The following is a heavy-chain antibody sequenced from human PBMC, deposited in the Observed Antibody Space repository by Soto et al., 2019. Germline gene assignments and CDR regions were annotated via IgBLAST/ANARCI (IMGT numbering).Heavy chain of an antibody. CDR2: ISYDGSNK. J-gene: IGHJ3*02. V-gene: IGHV3-30-3*01. Sequence: PGGSLRLSCAASGFTFSIYAMHWVRQAPGKGLEWVAVISYDGSNKYYADSVKGRFTISRDNSKNTLYLQMNSLRAEDTAVYYCARVQRPVLRFLEWLLSAFDIWGQGTMVTVSS. CDR3: ARVQRPVLRFLEWLLSAFDI. CDR1: GFTFSIYA. D-gene: IGHD3-3*01.